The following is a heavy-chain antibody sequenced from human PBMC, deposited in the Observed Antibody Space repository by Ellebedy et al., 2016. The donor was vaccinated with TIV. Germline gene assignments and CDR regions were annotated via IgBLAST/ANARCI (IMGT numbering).Heavy chain of an antibody. D-gene: IGHD5-18*01. V-gene: IGHV3-11*04. CDR2: ISSSGSTI. Sequence: GESLKISCAASGFSFSDYYMSWIRQAPGKGLEWVSYISSSGSTIYYADSVKGRFTISRDNAKNSLYLQMNSLRAEDTAVYYCARDLDTQDYFDYWGQGTLVTVSS. CDR3: ARDLDTQDYFDY. J-gene: IGHJ4*02. CDR1: GFSFSDYY.